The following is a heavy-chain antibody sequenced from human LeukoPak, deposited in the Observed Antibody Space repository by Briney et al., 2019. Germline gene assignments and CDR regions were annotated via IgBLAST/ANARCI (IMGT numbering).Heavy chain of an antibody. J-gene: IGHJ4*02. CDR3: ARQAGKIAAAGDLDY. V-gene: IGHV5-51*01. CDR2: INPDDSDA. CDR1: GYIFTSYW. Sequence: GESLKISCKGSGYIFTSYWIGWVRQMPGKGLEWVGIINPDDSDARYSPSFQGHVTISADTSISTAYLQWSSLRASDTAMYYCARQAGKIAAAGDLDYWGQGTLVTVSS. D-gene: IGHD6-13*01.